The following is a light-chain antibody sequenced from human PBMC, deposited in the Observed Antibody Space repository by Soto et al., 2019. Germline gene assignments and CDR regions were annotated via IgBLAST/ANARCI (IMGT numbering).Light chain of an antibody. J-gene: IGKJ5*01. CDR2: GAS. CDR1: QPISNY. CDR3: QQTHAVPLT. Sequence: DVQMTQSQSSLSASVGDRVTITCRASQPISNYLNWYQQKAGEAPKVLIFGASSLQTGVPSKFSGSGYGTDFTLIINNLHPDDFATYYCQQTHAVPLTFGQGTRLEIK. V-gene: IGKV1-39*01.